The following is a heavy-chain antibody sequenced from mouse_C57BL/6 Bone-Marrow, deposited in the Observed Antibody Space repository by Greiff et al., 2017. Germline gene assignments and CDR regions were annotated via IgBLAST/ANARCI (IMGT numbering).Heavy chain of an antibody. D-gene: IGHD1-1*01. Sequence: VQLQQSGAELARPGASVKLSCKASGYAFSSSWMHWVKQRPGRGLEWIGRIYPGDGATNYNGKFKGKATLTADKSSSTAYMQLSSLTSEDSAVYFCARWKLNYDGAMDYGGQGTPVTVSS. CDR2: IYPGDGAT. V-gene: IGHV1-82*01. J-gene: IGHJ4*01. CDR1: GYAFSSSW. CDR3: ARWKLNYDGAMDY.